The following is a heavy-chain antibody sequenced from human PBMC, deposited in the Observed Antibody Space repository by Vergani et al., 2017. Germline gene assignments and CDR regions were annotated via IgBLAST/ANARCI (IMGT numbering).Heavy chain of an antibody. CDR1: GYTFTSYD. Sequence: QVQLVQSGAEVKKPGASVKVSCKASGYTFTSYDINWVRQATGQGLEWMGWINPNSGNTGYAKKFQGRVTMNRNTSISTAYMELSSLGSEDTAVYYCARGGYSSGFLGYYYYYMDVWGKGTTVTVSS. J-gene: IGHJ6*03. CDR2: INPNSGNT. D-gene: IGHD6-19*01. CDR3: ARGGYSSGFLGYYYYYMDV. V-gene: IGHV1-8*01.